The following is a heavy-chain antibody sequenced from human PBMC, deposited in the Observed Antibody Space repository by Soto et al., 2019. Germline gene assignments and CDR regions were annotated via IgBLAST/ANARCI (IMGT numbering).Heavy chain of an antibody. V-gene: IGHV2-26*01. CDR2: IFSNDEK. Sequence: QVTLKESGPVLVKPTETLTLTCTVSGFSLSNARMGVSWIRQPPGKALEWLAHIFSNDEKSYSTSLKSRLTISKDTSKSQVVLTMTNMDPVDTATYYCARTPTDDEQGIIWFGEFYFDYWGQGTLVTVSS. CDR3: ARTPTDDEQGIIWFGEFYFDY. CDR1: GFSLSNARMG. D-gene: IGHD3-10*01. J-gene: IGHJ4*02.